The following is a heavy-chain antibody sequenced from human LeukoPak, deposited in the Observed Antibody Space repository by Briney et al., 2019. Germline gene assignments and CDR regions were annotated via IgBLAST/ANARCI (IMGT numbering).Heavy chain of an antibody. V-gene: IGHV4-59*01. D-gene: IGHD4-17*01. CDR3: ARGDYGDYDY. J-gene: IGHJ4*02. Sequence: PSETLSLTCTVSGGSISSYYWSWIRQPPGKGLEWIGYIYYSGSTNYNPSLKSRVTISVDTSKNQFSLKLSSVTAADTAVYYCARGDYGDYDYWGQGTLVTVSS. CDR2: IYYSGST. CDR1: GGSISSYY.